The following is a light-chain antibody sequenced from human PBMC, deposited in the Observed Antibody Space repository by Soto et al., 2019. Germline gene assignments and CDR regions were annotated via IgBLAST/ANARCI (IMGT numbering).Light chain of an antibody. Sequence: DVVMTQSPLSLPVTFGQPASISCRSSQSLVYSDGIAYLSWFQQRPSQSPRRLIYKASNRDSGVPKRFSGSGSGKDFTLQIDRVEAEDFGIYYCMQGTHWPLTFGRGTRVEIK. CDR3: MQGTHWPLT. V-gene: IGKV2-30*01. CDR1: QSLVYSDGIAY. CDR2: KAS. J-gene: IGKJ1*01.